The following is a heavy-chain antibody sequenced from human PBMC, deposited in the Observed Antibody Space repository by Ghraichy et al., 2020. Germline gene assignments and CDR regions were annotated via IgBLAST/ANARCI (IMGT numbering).Heavy chain of an antibody. J-gene: IGHJ3*02. CDR1: GFTFSSFG. CDR2: ISNDGSNK. CDR3: ATRMSAFDI. Sequence: GGSLRLSCAASGFTFSSFGMHWVRQAPGKGLEWVAVISNDGSNKYYVDSVKGRFTISRDNSKNTLSLQMNSLRAEDTAVYYCATRMSAFDIWGQGTMVTVSS. V-gene: IGHV3-30*03. D-gene: IGHD2-8*01.